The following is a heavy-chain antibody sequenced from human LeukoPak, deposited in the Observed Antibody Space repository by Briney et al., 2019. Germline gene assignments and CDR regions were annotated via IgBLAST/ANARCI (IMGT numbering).Heavy chain of an antibody. D-gene: IGHD5-24*01. V-gene: IGHV3-23*01. CDR2: TSGSGGST. J-gene: IGHJ4*02. CDR3: AKGGDGYNYYFDY. Sequence: GGSLRLSCAASGFTFSSYAMSWVRQAPGKGLEWVSATSGSGGSTYYADSVKGRFTISRDNSKNTLYLQMNSLRAEDTAVYYCAKGGDGYNYYFDYWGQETLVTVSS. CDR1: GFTFSSYA.